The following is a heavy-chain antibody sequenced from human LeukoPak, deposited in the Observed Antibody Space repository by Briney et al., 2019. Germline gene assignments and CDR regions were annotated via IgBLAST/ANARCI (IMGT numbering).Heavy chain of an antibody. CDR1: GFTFSSYS. Sequence: GGSLRLFCAASGFTFSSYSMNWVRQAPGKGLEWVSSISSSSSYIYYADSVKGRFTISRDNAKNSLYLQMNSLRAEDTAVYYCARGAVGASLLFDYWGQGTLVTVSS. CDR2: ISSSSSYI. J-gene: IGHJ4*02. D-gene: IGHD1-26*01. CDR3: ARGAVGASLLFDY. V-gene: IGHV3-21*01.